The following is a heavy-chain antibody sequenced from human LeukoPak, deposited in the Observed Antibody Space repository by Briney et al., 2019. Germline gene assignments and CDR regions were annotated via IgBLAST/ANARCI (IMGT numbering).Heavy chain of an antibody. CDR3: ARGIPYYGMDV. Sequence: AGGSLRLSCAASGFTFSGYSMNWVRQAPGKGLEWVAVISYDGSNKYYADSVKGRFTISRDNSKNTLYLQMNSLRAEDTAVYYCARGIPYYGMDVWGQGTTVTVSS. CDR1: GFTFSGYS. CDR2: ISYDGSNK. V-gene: IGHV3-30*03. J-gene: IGHJ6*02.